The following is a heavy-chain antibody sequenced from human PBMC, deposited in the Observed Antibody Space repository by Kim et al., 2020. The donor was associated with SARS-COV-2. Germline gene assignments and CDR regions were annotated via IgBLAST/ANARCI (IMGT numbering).Heavy chain of an antibody. CDR1: GAYITRSTYY. D-gene: IGHD3-10*01. CDR3: AKAAGRYYSVGFAY. CDR2: IYYNGKT. J-gene: IGHJ4*01. Sequence: SETLSLTCTVSGAYITRSTYYWAWIRQIPGKGMEWIGSIYYNGKTYYSPSLKSRGTIFLDTSKNQFSLKMSAVTAADTSMYDCAKAAGRYYSVGFAYWG. V-gene: IGHV4-39*01.